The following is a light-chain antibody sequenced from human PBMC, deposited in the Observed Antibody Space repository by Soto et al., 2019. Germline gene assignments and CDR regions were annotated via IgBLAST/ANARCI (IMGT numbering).Light chain of an antibody. CDR2: GVS. V-gene: IGKV1-39*01. CDR1: QGISHY. CDR3: QKSYDAQFT. J-gene: IGKJ4*01. Sequence: DIQLTQSPSSLSASVGDEVTITCRASQGISHYLTWYQQKPGRAPTLLIYGVSTLQSGVPPRFSGGGSATEFTLTISNLQLEDFATYHWQKSYDAQFTFGGGTRVEIK.